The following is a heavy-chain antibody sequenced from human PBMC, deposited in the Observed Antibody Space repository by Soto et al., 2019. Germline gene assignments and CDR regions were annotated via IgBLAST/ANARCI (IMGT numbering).Heavy chain of an antibody. V-gene: IGHV3-23*01. J-gene: IGHJ5*02. D-gene: IGHD3-3*01. CDR2: ISGSGGST. CDR1: GFTFSSYA. Sequence: EVQLLESGGGLVQPGGSLRLSCAASGFTFSSYAMSWVRQAPGKGLEWVSAISGSGGSTYYADSVKGRFTISRDNSKNTLYLQMNSLRADDTAVYYCAKSRIFGVVIGSWFDPWGQGTLVTVSS. CDR3: AKSRIFGVVIGSWFDP.